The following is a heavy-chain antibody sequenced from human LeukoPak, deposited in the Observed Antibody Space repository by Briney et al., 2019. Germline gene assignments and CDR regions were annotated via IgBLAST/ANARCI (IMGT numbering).Heavy chain of an antibody. J-gene: IGHJ4*02. CDR1: GYTFTGYY. D-gene: IGHD1-26*01. V-gene: IGHV1-2*02. Sequence: ASVKVSCKASGYTFTGYYMHWVRQAPGQGLGWGGWINPNSGGTNYAQKFQGRVTMTKDTSISTAYMELSRLRSDDTAVYYCARARRSVGADYWGQGTLVTVSS. CDR3: ARARRSVGADY. CDR2: INPNSGGT.